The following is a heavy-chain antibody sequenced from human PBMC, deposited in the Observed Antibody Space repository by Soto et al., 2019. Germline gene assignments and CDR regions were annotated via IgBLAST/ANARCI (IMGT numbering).Heavy chain of an antibody. D-gene: IGHD3-22*01. CDR1: AFTLSSHG. CDR2: MSPDGSQI. J-gene: IGHJ6*02. CDR3: AKDRGGYIGYDYRNFAMDV. Sequence: RCPGVPAAFTLSSHGIHRIRQASDNKMEWVAVMSPDGSQIYHAGSGKGRVTICRDNSRKTLDLQVNSLRTDDSGVYYCAKDRGGYIGYDYRNFAMDVWGHGTTVTDS. V-gene: IGHV3-30*18.